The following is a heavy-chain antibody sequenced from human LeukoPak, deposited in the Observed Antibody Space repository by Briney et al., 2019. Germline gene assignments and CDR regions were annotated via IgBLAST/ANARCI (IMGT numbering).Heavy chain of an antibody. V-gene: IGHV3-11*05. CDR3: ARDESSSWLLDY. J-gene: IGHJ4*02. CDR2: ISSSSSYT. CDR1: GFTFNDYY. D-gene: IGHD6-13*01. Sequence: KPGGSLRLSCAPSGFTFNDYYMSWLRQAPGKGLEWVSYISSSSSYTNYADSVKGRFTLSRDNAKNSLYLQMNSLRAEDTAVYYCARDESSSWLLDYCGQGTLVTVSS.